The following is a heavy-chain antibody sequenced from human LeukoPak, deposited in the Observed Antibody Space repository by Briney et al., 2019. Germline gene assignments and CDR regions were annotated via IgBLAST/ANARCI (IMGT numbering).Heavy chain of an antibody. CDR2: TYTSGST. CDR1: GGSISSYK. D-gene: IGHD3-22*01. V-gene: IGHV4-4*07. J-gene: IGHJ4*02. CDR3: ARDYSYYYDSSGYSGDY. Sequence: SETLSLTCTVSGGSISSYKWSWIRQPAGKGLEWIGRTYTSGSTNYNPSLKSRVTISVDKSKNQFSLKLSSVTAADTAVYYCARDYSYYYDSSGYSGDYWGQGTLVTVSS.